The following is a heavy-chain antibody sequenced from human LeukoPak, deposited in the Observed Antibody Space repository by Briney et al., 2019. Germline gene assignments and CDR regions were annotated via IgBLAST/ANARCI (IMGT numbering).Heavy chain of an antibody. CDR1: GFTVSSNY. V-gene: IGHV3-53*04. Sequence: GGSLRLSCAASGFTVSSNYMSWVRQAPGKGREWVSVIYSGGSTYYADSVKGRFTISRHNSKNTLYLQMNSLRAEDTAVYYCARAPLYSSDWYYDYWGQGTLVTVSS. D-gene: IGHD6-19*01. CDR2: IYSGGST. J-gene: IGHJ4*02. CDR3: ARAPLYSSDWYYDY.